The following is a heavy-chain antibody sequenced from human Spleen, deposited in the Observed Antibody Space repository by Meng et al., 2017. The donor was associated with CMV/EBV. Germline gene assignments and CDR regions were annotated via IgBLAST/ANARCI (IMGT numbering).Heavy chain of an antibody. V-gene: IGHV4-34*01. Sequence: SETLSLTCAVYGGSFSGYYWSWIRQPPGKGLEWIGEINHSGSTNYNPSLKSRVTISVDTSKNQFSLKLGSVTAADTAVYYCARGGWELLAFDIWGQGTMVTVSS. J-gene: IGHJ3*02. CDR3: ARGGWELLAFDI. CDR1: GGSFSGYY. D-gene: IGHD1-26*01. CDR2: INHSGST.